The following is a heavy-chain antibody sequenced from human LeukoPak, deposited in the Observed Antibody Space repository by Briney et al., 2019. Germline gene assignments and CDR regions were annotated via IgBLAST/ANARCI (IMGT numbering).Heavy chain of an antibody. CDR1: GFTFSSYW. CDR2: IKQDGSEK. D-gene: IGHD4-17*01. V-gene: IGHV3-7*01. Sequence: GGSLRLSCAASGFTFSSYWMSWVRQAPGKGLEWVANIKQDGSEKYYVDSVKGRFTISRDNAKNSLYLQMNSLRAEDTAVYYCARETEGATVTTFDYWGQGTLVTVSS. J-gene: IGHJ4*02. CDR3: ARETEGATVTTFDY.